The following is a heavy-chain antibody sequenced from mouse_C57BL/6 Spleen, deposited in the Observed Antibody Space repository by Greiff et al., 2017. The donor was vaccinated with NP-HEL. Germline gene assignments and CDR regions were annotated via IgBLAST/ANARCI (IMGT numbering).Heavy chain of an antibody. J-gene: IGHJ2*01. D-gene: IGHD4-1*01. Sequence: QVQLKQPGAELVKPGASVKLSCKASGYTFTSYWMHWVKQRPGQGLEWIGMIHPNSGSTNYNEKFKSKATLTVDKSSSTAYMQLSSLTSEGYAVYYCARVGPSFDGWGKGTTLTVSS. CDR1: GYTFTSYW. CDR2: IHPNSGST. V-gene: IGHV1-64*01. CDR3: ARVGPSFDG.